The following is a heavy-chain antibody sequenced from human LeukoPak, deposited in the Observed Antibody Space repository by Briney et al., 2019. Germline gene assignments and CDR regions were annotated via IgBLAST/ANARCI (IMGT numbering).Heavy chain of an antibody. CDR2: VNPSGGST. V-gene: IGHV1-46*01. CDR3: ARAKFYYGSGSYPIGY. D-gene: IGHD3-10*01. Sequence: SVKVSCKACRYTFTSYYMHWVRQAPGQGLEWMGIVNPSGGSTSYAQKFQGRVSMTRDTSTSTVYMELSSLRSEDTAVYYCARAKFYYGSGSYPIGYWGQGTLVTVSS. CDR1: RYTFTSYY. J-gene: IGHJ4*02.